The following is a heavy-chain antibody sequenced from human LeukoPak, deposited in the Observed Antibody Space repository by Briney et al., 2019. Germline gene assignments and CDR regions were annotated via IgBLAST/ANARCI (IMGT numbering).Heavy chain of an antibody. CDR1: GGSISSDSYY. V-gene: IGHV4-39*01. Sequence: SETLSLTCTVSGGSISSDSYYWAWIRQPPGKGLEWIASIYYSGSTYYNPSLKSRVTMSVDTSRNQFSLKLSSVTAADTAVYYCASLAVAGLSEGYWGQGTLVIVSS. CDR3: ASLAVAGLSEGY. J-gene: IGHJ4*02. CDR2: IYYSGST. D-gene: IGHD6-19*01.